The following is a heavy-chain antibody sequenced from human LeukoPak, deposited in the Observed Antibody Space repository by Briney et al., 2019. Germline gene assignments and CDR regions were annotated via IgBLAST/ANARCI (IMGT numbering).Heavy chain of an antibody. CDR3: ARHMREVATIVDY. V-gene: IGHV4-59*08. CDR1: GGSFSGYY. CDR2: IYYSGTT. J-gene: IGHJ4*02. Sequence: SETLSLTCAVYGGSFSGYYWSWIRQPPAKGLEWIGNIYYSGTTNYNPSLKSRVTVSVDTSKNQFSLKLSSVTAADTAVNYCARHMREVATIVDYWGQGTLVTVSS. D-gene: IGHD5-12*01.